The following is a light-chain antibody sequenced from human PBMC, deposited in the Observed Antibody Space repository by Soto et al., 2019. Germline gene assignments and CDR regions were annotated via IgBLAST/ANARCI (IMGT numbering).Light chain of an antibody. CDR1: QSISAY. Sequence: DIQMTQSPSSLSASVGDRVTITCRASQSISAYLNWYQQKPGKAPKLLIYGASSLQSGVPSRFSGGGSGTDFSLTISSLQPEDFATYYCQQSYRSPITFGQGTRLEIK. CDR3: QQSYRSPIT. CDR2: GAS. J-gene: IGKJ5*01. V-gene: IGKV1-39*01.